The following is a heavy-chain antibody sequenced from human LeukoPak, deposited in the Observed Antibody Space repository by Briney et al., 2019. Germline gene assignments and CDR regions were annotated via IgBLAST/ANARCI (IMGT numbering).Heavy chain of an antibody. CDR3: ARGQMAGY. CDR2: IKPDGSEK. Sequence: GGSLRLSCAASGFTFSDYYMSWVRQAPGKGLEWVANIKPDGSEKSYVDSVKGRFTISRDNAKNSLYLQMNSLRAEDTAVYYCARGQMAGYWGQGTLVTVSS. CDR1: GFTFSDYY. V-gene: IGHV3-7*05. J-gene: IGHJ4*02. D-gene: IGHD5-24*01.